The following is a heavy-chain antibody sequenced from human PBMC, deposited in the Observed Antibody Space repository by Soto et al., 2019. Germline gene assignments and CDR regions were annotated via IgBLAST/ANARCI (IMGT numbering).Heavy chain of an antibody. CDR1: GGSVSNGNYY. D-gene: IGHD2-2*01. J-gene: IGHJ5*02. Sequence: SETLSLTCTVSGGSVSNGNYYWSWIRQPPGKGLEWIGYIHTTGSTNYNPSLKSRVTISADRSRNQFSLKVNSVTAADTAVYYCARAADLVPAASHTNWFDPWGQGTLVTVSS. V-gene: IGHV4-61*01. CDR2: IHTTGST. CDR3: ARAADLVPAASHTNWFDP.